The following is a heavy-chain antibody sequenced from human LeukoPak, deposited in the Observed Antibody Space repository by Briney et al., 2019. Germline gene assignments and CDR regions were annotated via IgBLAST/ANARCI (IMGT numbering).Heavy chain of an antibody. Sequence: GASVKVSCKASDYTFTSSGITWVRQAPGQGLEWMGWISAYNGDTNYAQKLQGRVTMTTDTSTSTAYMELRSLRSDDTAVYYCARVSFQAFDIWGQGTMVTVSS. J-gene: IGHJ3*02. D-gene: IGHD3-3*02. V-gene: IGHV1-18*01. CDR3: ARVSFQAFDI. CDR1: DYTFTSSG. CDR2: ISAYNGDT.